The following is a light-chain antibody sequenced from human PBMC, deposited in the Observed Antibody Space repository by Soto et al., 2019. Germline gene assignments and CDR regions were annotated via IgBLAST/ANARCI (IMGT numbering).Light chain of an antibody. CDR1: SSNIGAGYD. V-gene: IGLV1-40*01. J-gene: IGLJ1*01. Sequence: QSVLTQPPSVSGAPGQRVTISCTGSSSNIGAGYDVHWYQQLPGTAPKLLIYGNSNRPSGVPDRFSGSKSGTSASLAITGLQAEDGAVYYCQSNNSGLGGFFCGAGTKVTVL. CDR3: QSNNSGLGGFF. CDR2: GNS.